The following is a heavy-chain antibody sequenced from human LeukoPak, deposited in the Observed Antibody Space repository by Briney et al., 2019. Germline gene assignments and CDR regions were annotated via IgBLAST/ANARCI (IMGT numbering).Heavy chain of an antibody. CDR2: IYHSGST. D-gene: IGHD3-16*01. CDR3: ARAMGGAKPSYYYYYMDV. Sequence: SETLPLTCAVSGGSISSSNWWSWVRQPPGKGLEWIGEIYHSGSTNYNPSLKSRVTISVDKSKNQFSLKLSSVTAADTAVYYCARAMGGAKPSYYYYYMDVWGKGTTVTISS. CDR1: GGSISSSNW. V-gene: IGHV4-4*02. J-gene: IGHJ6*03.